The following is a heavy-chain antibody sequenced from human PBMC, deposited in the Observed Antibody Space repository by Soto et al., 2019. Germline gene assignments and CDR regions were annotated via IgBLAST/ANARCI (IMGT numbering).Heavy chain of an antibody. D-gene: IGHD2-2*01. V-gene: IGHV3-23*01. J-gene: IGHJ5*02. CDR2: ISGSGGST. CDR1: GFTFSTYA. Sequence: PGGSLRLPCAASGFTFSTYAMSWVRHAPWKGLEWVSAISGSGGSTYYADSVKGRFTISRDNSKNTLYLQMNSLRAEDTAVYYCAKSPHCSSTSCPKNWFDPWGQGTLVTVAS. CDR3: AKSPHCSSTSCPKNWFDP.